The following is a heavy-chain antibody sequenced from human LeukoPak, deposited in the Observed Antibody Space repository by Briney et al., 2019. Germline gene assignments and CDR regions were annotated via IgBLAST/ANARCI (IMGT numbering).Heavy chain of an antibody. J-gene: IGHJ4*02. CDR2: ISGSNGNT. V-gene: IGHV1-18*01. Sequence: ASVRLSCKASGYNVNRYGVSWVRQAPGQGLEWVGWISGSNGNTYYAQSFQGRVTMTTDVSTGAAYMDLRNLGFVDTAVYFCARSGRGTYYYFDLWGQGTLVSVSS. CDR3: ARSGRGTYYYFDL. CDR1: GYNVNRYG. D-gene: IGHD1-26*01.